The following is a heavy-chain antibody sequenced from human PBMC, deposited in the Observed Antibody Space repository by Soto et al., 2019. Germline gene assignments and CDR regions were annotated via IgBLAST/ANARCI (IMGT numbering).Heavy chain of an antibody. J-gene: IGHJ4*02. D-gene: IGHD3-9*01. Sequence: QVQLQESGPGLVKPSETLSLTCTVSGGSISSYYWSWIRQPPGKGLEWIGYIYYSGSTNYNPSLKSRVTISVDTSKNQFSLKLSSVTAADTAEYYCARGDYDILTGSLGYFDYWGQGTLVTVSS. V-gene: IGHV4-59*01. CDR2: IYYSGST. CDR3: ARGDYDILTGSLGYFDY. CDR1: GGSISSYY.